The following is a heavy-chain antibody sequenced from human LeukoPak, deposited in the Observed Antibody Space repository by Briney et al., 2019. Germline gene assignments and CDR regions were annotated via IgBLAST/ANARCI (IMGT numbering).Heavy chain of an antibody. CDR3: ARKNRPKSGVYETAFDY. V-gene: IGHV4-59*01. Sequence: SETLSLTCTVSGGSISSYYWNWIRQPPGKGLEWIGYMYYSGNTKYNPSLKSRVAISVDTSKNQFSLKLSSVTAADTAVYYCARKNRPKSGVYETAFDYWGQGTLVPVSS. CDR2: MYYSGNT. D-gene: IGHD5/OR15-5a*01. J-gene: IGHJ4*02. CDR1: GGSISSYY.